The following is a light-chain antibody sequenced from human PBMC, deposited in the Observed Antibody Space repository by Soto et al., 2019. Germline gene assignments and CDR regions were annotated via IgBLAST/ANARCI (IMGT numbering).Light chain of an antibody. J-gene: IGLJ2*01. CDR1: SGSVSTSYY. Sequence: QTVVTQEPSFSVSPGGTVTLTCGLSSGSVSTSYYPSWYQQTPRQAPRTLIYSTNTRSSGVPDRFSGSILGNKAALTITGAQADDESDYYCVLYMGSGTVVFGGGTKLTVL. CDR3: VLYMGSGTVV. V-gene: IGLV8-61*01. CDR2: STN.